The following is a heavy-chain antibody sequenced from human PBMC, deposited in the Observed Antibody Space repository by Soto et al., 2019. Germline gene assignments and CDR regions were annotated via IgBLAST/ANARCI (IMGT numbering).Heavy chain of an antibody. J-gene: IGHJ6*03. V-gene: IGHV1-69*06. Sequence: SVKVSCKASGSTFSSYAISWVRQAPGQGLEWMGGIIPIFGTANYAQKFQGRVTITADKSTSTTYMELSSLRSEDTAVYYCAGIGSGGTVTTYYYMDVWGKGTTVTVSS. D-gene: IGHD4-4*01. CDR1: GSTFSSYA. CDR3: AGIGSGGTVTTYYYMDV. CDR2: IIPIFGTA.